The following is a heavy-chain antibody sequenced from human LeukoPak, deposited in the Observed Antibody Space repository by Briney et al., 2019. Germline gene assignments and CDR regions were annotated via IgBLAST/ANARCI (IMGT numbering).Heavy chain of an antibody. V-gene: IGHV4-30-4*08. CDR2: IYYSGST. D-gene: IGHD4-17*01. CDR1: GGSISSGDYY. CDR3: ARRGYVRSTVTTQYYFDY. Sequence: PSETLSLTCTVSGGSISSGDYYWSWIRQPPGKGLEWIGYIYYSGSTYYNPSLKSRVTISVDTSKNQFSLKLSSVTAADTAVYYCARRGYVRSTVTTQYYFDYWGQGTLVTVSS. J-gene: IGHJ4*02.